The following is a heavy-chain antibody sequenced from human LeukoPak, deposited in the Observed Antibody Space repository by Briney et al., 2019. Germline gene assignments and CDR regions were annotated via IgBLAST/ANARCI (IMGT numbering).Heavy chain of an antibody. V-gene: IGHV3-30*02. Sequence: GGSLRLSCVASGFTFSSYGMHWVRQAPGKGLEWVAFIRYDGSNKYYADSVKGRFTISRDNSKNTLYLQMNSLRAEDTAVYYCARDLLYCSGGSCFDYWGQGTLVTVSS. D-gene: IGHD2-15*01. CDR1: GFTFSSYG. CDR2: IRYDGSNK. CDR3: ARDLLYCSGGSCFDY. J-gene: IGHJ4*02.